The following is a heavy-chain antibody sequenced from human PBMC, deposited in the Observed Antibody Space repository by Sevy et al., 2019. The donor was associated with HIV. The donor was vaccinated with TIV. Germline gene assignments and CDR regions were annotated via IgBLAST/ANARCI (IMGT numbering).Heavy chain of an antibody. CDR1: GFIFRSYS. CDR2: ISSSSNNI. V-gene: IGHV3-48*04. CDR3: VRERGLQGLQFMSATRYGLDV. J-gene: IGHJ6*02. D-gene: IGHD4-4*01. Sequence: GGSLRLSCAASGFIFRSYSISWVRQAPGKDLEWVSSISSSSNNIYYADSVRGRFTVSRDNAKNSVYLQMNSLRAEDTAVFHCVRERGLQGLQFMSATRYGLDVWGQGTTVTVS.